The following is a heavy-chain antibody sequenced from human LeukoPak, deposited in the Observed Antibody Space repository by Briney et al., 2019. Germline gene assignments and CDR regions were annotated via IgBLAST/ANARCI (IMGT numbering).Heavy chain of an antibody. V-gene: IGHV4-30-4*01. D-gene: IGHD3-9*01. CDR3: ARVTGSRGFDP. Sequence: SETLSLTCTVSGGSISSGDYYWSWIRQPPGKGLEWIGYTYYSGSTYYNPSLKNRVSISVDTSKNQFSLNLSSVTAADTAVYYCARVTGSRGFDPWGQGTLVTVSS. CDR2: TYYSGST. J-gene: IGHJ5*02. CDR1: GGSISSGDYY.